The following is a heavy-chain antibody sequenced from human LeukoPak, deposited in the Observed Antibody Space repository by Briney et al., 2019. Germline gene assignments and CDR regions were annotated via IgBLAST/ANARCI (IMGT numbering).Heavy chain of an antibody. CDR1: GFTFSSYG. Sequence: PGGSLRLSCAASGFTFSSYGMHWVRQAPGKGLEGVAVIWCDGSNKYYADSVKGRFTISRDNSKNTLYLQMNSLRAEDTAVYYCARDPVNCSGGSCYSVLDYWGQGTLVTVSS. J-gene: IGHJ4*02. D-gene: IGHD2-15*01. CDR3: ARDPVNCSGGSCYSVLDY. CDR2: IWCDGSNK. V-gene: IGHV3-33*01.